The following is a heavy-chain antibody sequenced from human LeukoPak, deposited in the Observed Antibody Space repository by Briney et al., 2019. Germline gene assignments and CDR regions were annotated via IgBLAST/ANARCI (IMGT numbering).Heavy chain of an antibody. D-gene: IGHD6-19*01. V-gene: IGHV3-30*02. J-gene: IGHJ5*02. CDR2: LPYVGSYN. CDR3: AAAGLGVAHWFDP. Sequence: GGSLRLSCVMSGASLSSYGMHWVRQAPGKGLEWLAWLPYVGSYNSTAASLKGRFAISKDITKNTVYLDMDSLTPEDTAVYYCAAAGLGVAHWFDPWGQGTLVTVSS. CDR1: GASLSSYG.